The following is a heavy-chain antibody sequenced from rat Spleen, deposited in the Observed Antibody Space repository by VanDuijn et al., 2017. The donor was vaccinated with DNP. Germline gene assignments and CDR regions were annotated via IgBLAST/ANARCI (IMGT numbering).Heavy chain of an antibody. V-gene: IGHV5-22*01. D-gene: IGHD3-5*01. J-gene: IGHJ2*01. CDR1: GFTFSDYY. Sequence: EVQLVESGGGLVQPGRSLKLSCAASGFTFSDYYMAWVRQAPTEGLKWVAYIGSDGYAPYYGDSVKGRFTISRDNAKRPLYPQLNRHKSEEMSTYXXXRXXXGHXXXWGQGVXXTVXS. CDR2: IGSDGYAP. CDR3: XRXXXGHXXX.